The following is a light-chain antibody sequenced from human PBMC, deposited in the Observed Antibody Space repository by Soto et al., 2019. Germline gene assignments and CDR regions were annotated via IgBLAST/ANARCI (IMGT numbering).Light chain of an antibody. CDR2: AAS. Sequence: DIQMTQSPSSLSASVGDRVTITCRASQSIFNSLNWYQQKPGKAPKLLIYAASSLQSGAPSRFSGSGSGADFTLTISSLQPDDFANYYCQQSYSTPFTFGQGTNLEIK. V-gene: IGKV1-39*01. J-gene: IGKJ2*01. CDR3: QQSYSTPFT. CDR1: QSIFNS.